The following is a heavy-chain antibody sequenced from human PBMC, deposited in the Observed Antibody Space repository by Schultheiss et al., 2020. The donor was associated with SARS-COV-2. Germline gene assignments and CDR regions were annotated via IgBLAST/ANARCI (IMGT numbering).Heavy chain of an antibody. D-gene: IGHD4-23*01. J-gene: IGHJ4*02. CDR1: GFTFSSYG. Sequence: GGSLRLSCAASGFTFSSYGMHWVRQAPGKGLEWVSFISASGYSTKYADSVEGRFAISRDNSKNTIYLQMNSLRAEDTAMYYCAGHGGHSDWGQGTLVTVSS. V-gene: IGHV3-23*01. CDR3: AGHGGHSD. CDR2: ISASGYST.